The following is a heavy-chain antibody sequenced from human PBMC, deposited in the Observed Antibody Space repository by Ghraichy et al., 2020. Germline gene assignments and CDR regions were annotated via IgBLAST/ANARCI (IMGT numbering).Heavy chain of an antibody. J-gene: IGHJ4*02. D-gene: IGHD6-13*01. CDR1: GGSFSGYY. Sequence: GSLRLSCAVYGGSFSGYYWSWIRQPPGKGLEWIGEINHSGSTNYNPSLKSRVTISVDTSKNQFSLKLSSVTAADTAVYYCARLIAAAGTLDEESFDYWGQGTLVTVSS. CDR2: INHSGST. V-gene: IGHV4-34*01. CDR3: ARLIAAAGTLDEESFDY.